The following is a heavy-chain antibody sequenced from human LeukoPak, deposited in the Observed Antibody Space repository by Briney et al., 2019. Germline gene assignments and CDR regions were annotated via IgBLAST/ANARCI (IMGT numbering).Heavy chain of an antibody. CDR1: GFIFRNYV. CDR2: ISFDTTNE. Sequence: GRSLRLSCAASGFIFRNYVIHWVRQAPGKGLEWVALISFDTTNEHYADSVKDRFTLSRDTSKNTLYLEMSSLTVEDTAVYYCVREGYTSGRAGAFHLWGQGTMVTVSS. D-gene: IGHD6-19*01. V-gene: IGHV3-30-3*01. J-gene: IGHJ3*01. CDR3: VREGYTSGRAGAFHL.